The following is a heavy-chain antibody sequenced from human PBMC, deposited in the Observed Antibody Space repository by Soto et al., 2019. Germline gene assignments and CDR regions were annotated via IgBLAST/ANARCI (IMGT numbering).Heavy chain of an antibody. CDR1: GFTFSSYW. Sequence: EVQLVESGGGLVQPGGSLRLSCAASGFTFSSYWMTWVRQAPGKGLEWVANIKQDGSEKYYVDSVKGRFTISRDNAKNSLYLQMNSLRAEDTAVYYCARDPNIVTTIQVRYYYDGMDVWGQGTTVTVSS. D-gene: IGHD5-12*01. V-gene: IGHV3-7*04. CDR3: ARDPNIVTTIQVRYYYDGMDV. J-gene: IGHJ6*02. CDR2: IKQDGSEK.